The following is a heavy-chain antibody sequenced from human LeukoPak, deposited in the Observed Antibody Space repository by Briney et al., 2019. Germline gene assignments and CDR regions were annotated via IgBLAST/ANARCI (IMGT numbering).Heavy chain of an antibody. CDR3: ARFDDYGGY. CDR1: GGSINSDDYY. V-gene: IGHV4-30-4*01. CDR2: IYYSGST. J-gene: IGHJ4*02. Sequence: PSETLSLTCTVSGGSINSDDYYWSWIRQPPGQGLEWIGYIYYSGSTYYNPSLKSRVTISVDTYKNQFSLMLSSVTAADTAVYYCARFDDYGGYWGQGTLVTVSS.